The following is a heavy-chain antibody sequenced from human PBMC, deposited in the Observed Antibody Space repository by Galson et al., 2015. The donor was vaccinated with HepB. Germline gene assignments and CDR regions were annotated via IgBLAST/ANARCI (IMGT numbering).Heavy chain of an antibody. Sequence: QSGAEVKKPGESLKISCRVSGYRFTSYWIGWVRQMPGKGLEWMGIIYPSDSDTRYSPSFQGQVTISADKSISTAYLQWSSLKASDSAMYYCARQGAVEMTTIRFWGQGTLVTVSS. D-gene: IGHD5-24*01. V-gene: IGHV5-51*01. CDR2: IYPSDSDT. J-gene: IGHJ4*02. CDR1: GYRFTSYW. CDR3: ARQGAVEMTTIRF.